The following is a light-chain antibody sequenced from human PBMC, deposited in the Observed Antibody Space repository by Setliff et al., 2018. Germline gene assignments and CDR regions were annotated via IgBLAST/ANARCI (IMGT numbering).Light chain of an antibody. J-gene: IGLJ1*01. CDR3: SAYTSSSTYG. CDR2: DVS. CDR1: SSDVGAYDL. Sequence: QSVLTQPASVSGSPGQSITIPCSGTSSDVGAYDLVSWYKQHPGKAPKLIISDVSNRPSGVSNCFSGSKSGNTASLTISGLQAEDEADYYCSAYTSSSTYGFGTGTKVT. V-gene: IGLV2-14*03.